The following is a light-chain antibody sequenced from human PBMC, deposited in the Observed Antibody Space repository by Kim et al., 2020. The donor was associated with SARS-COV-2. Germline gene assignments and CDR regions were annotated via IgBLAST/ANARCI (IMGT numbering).Light chain of an antibody. CDR2: GDN. V-gene: IGLV1-44*01. CDR3: ASWDDSLSGWV. J-gene: IGLJ3*02. Sequence: QSVVTQPPSASGTTGQRVTISCSGSSSNIGTKTVNWYQQLPGTAPKLLIYGDNQRPSGVPDRFSGSKSGTSASLAISGLQSEDEADYYCASWDDSLSGWVFGGATQLTVL. CDR1: SSNIGTKT.